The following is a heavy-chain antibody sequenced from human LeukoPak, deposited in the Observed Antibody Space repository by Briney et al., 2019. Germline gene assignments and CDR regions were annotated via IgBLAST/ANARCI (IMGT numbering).Heavy chain of an antibody. CDR2: IYYTGST. Sequence: PSEALSLTSTVPVDSISSSYSRSIRQPPREGLEWIAYIYYTGSTNYNPSLKSRVTISVDTSKNQFSLKLSSVTAAGTAVYYCASAWGLEDYWGQGTLVTVSS. V-gene: IGHV4-59*01. CDR3: ASAWGLEDY. CDR1: VDSISSSY. J-gene: IGHJ4*02. D-gene: IGHD1-1*01.